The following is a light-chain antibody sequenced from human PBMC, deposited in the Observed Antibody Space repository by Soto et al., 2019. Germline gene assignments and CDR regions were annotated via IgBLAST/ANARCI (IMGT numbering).Light chain of an antibody. V-gene: IGLV2-23*01. Sequence: QSALTQPASVSGSPGQSITISCTGTSSDVGSYNLVSWYQHHPGKAPKLMMYEGSKRPSGVSNRFSGSKSGNTASLTISGLQAEDEADYYCCSYAGSSTSPYVFGTGTKVTVL. CDR2: EGS. CDR1: SSDVGSYNL. J-gene: IGLJ1*01. CDR3: CSYAGSSTSPYV.